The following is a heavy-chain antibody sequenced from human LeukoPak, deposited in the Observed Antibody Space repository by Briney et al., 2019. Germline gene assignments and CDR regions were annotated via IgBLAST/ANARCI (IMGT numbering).Heavy chain of an antibody. CDR3: ARDYDSLYYYYMDV. CDR1: GFTFDDYG. J-gene: IGHJ6*03. Sequence: GGSLRLSCAASGFTFDDYGMSWVRQAPGKGLEWVSGINWNGGSTGYADSVKGRFTISRDNAKNSLFLQMNSLRAEDTALYYCARDYDSLYYYYMDVWGKGTTVTVSS. V-gene: IGHV3-20*04. D-gene: IGHD3-22*01. CDR2: INWNGGST.